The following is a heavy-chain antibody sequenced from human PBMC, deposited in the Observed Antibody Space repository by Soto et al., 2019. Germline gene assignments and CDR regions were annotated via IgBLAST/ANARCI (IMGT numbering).Heavy chain of an antibody. CDR3: ARVPTP. Sequence: SETLSLTCTVSGGSISSSSFYWGWIRQPPGKGLEWIGYIYYSGTTYYNPSLKSRVTMSVDTSKNQFSLKLSSVTAADTAVYYCARVPTPWGQGTLVTVS. CDR1: GGSISSSSFY. J-gene: IGHJ5*02. V-gene: IGHV4-39*07. D-gene: IGHD2-2*01. CDR2: IYYSGTT.